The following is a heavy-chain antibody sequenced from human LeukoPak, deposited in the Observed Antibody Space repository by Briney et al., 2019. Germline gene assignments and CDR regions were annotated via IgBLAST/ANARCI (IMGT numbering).Heavy chain of an antibody. CDR2: IYSGGSK. V-gene: IGHV3-66*02. CDR1: GFTVSSXY. J-gene: IGHJ4*02. Sequence: PGGXXXXXXAXSGFTVSSXYMSWVRQAPGKGVEWFSVIYSGGSKYYADSGKGGLTISRENSKKTLYLQMNSLRAEDTAVYYCARGGRFHPLDYWGQGPLVTVSS. CDR3: ARGGRFHPLDY. D-gene: IGHD3-16*01.